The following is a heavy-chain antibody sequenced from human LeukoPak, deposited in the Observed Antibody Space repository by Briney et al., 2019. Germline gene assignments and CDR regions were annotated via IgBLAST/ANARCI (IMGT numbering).Heavy chain of an antibody. V-gene: IGHV1-69*04. J-gene: IGHJ1*01. CDR1: GGTFSSYA. D-gene: IGHD6-19*01. CDR2: IIPILGIA. CDR3: ASRLAVAGSSPMDFQH. Sequence: GASVKVSCKASGGTFSSYAISWVRQAPGQGLEWMGRIIPILGIANYAQKFQGRVTITADKSTSTAYMELSSLRSEDTAVYYCASRLAVAGSSPMDFQHWGQGTLVTVSS.